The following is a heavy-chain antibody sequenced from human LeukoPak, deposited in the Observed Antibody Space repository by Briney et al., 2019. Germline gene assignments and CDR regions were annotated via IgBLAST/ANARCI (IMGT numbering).Heavy chain of an antibody. D-gene: IGHD3-10*01. CDR3: ARADSYYYGSARALFDY. J-gene: IGHJ4*02. Sequence: PGGSLRLSCAASGFTVSSNYMSWVRQAPGKGLEWVSVIYSGGSTYYADSVKGRFTISRDNSKNTLYLAMNSLRAEDTAVYYCARADSYYYGSARALFDYWGQGTLVTVSS. CDR1: GFTVSSNY. CDR2: IYSGGST. V-gene: IGHV3-53*01.